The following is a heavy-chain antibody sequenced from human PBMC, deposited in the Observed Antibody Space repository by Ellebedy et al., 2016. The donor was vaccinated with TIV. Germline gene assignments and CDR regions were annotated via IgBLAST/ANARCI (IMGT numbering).Heavy chain of an antibody. V-gene: IGHV3-21*01. Sequence: GGSLRLSCAASGFTFSSYSMNWVRQAPGKGLEWVSSISSSSSYIYYADSVKGRFTISRDNAKNSLYLQMNSLRAEDTAVYYCARGGAPAVTNWFDPWGQGTLVTVSS. CDR2: ISSSSSYI. D-gene: IGHD6-13*01. J-gene: IGHJ5*02. CDR3: ARGGAPAVTNWFDP. CDR1: GFTFSSYS.